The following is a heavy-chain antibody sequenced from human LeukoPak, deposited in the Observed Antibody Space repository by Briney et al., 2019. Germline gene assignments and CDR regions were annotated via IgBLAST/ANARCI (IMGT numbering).Heavy chain of an antibody. J-gene: IGHJ6*03. V-gene: IGHV3-23*01. CDR3: ANQGYCSSTSCPGGYYYYYIDV. D-gene: IGHD2-2*01. CDR1: GFTFSTYA. CDR2: ISGGRGST. Sequence: GGSLRLSCAASGFTFSTYAMGWVRQAPGKGLEWVSLISGGRGSTYYADSVKGRFTIFRDNSKNTLYLQMNSLRAEDTAVYYCANQGYCSSTSCPGGYYYYYIDVWGQGTLVTVSS.